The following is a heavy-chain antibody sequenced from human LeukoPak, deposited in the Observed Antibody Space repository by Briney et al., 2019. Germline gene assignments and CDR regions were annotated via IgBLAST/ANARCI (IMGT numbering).Heavy chain of an antibody. CDR1: GSSFTSYW. CDR2: IYPGDSDT. Sequence: GESLQISCKGSGSSFTSYWIGWVRQMPGKGLEWMGIIYPGDSDTRYSPSFQGQVTISADKSISTAYLQWSSLKASDTAMYYSARHTLLGTEHQLLDYYYYYMDVWGKGTTVTVSS. D-gene: IGHD2-2*01. J-gene: IGHJ6*03. V-gene: IGHV5-51*01. CDR3: ARHTLLGTEHQLLDYYYYYMDV.